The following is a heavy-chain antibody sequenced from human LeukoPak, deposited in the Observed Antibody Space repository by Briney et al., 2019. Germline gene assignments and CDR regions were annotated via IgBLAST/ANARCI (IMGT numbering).Heavy chain of an antibody. Sequence: GRSLRLSCAASGFTFSSYSMNWVRQAPGKGLEWVSSISSSSSYIYYADSVKGRFTISRDNAKNSLYLQMNSLRAEDTAVYYCARDLVDTAWGYYMDVWGKGTTVTVSS. CDR1: GFTFSSYS. CDR3: ARDLVDTAWGYYMDV. CDR2: ISSSSSYI. J-gene: IGHJ6*03. D-gene: IGHD5-18*01. V-gene: IGHV3-21*01.